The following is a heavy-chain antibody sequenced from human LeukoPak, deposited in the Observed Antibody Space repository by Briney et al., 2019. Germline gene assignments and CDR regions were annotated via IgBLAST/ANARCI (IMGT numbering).Heavy chain of an antibody. D-gene: IGHD6-13*01. Sequence: TGGSLRLSCAASGFTFSSYAMHWVRQAPGKGLEWVAVISYDGSNKYYADSVKGRFTISRDNSKNTLYLQMNSLRAEDTAVYYCAREKIAATGTNWFGPWGQGTLVTVSS. V-gene: IGHV3-30*04. CDR2: ISYDGSNK. J-gene: IGHJ5*02. CDR3: AREKIAATGTNWFGP. CDR1: GFTFSSYA.